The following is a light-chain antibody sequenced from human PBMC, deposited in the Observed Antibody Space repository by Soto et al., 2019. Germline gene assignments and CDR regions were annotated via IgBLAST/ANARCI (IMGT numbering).Light chain of an antibody. CDR3: QQCRTWPLT. V-gene: IGKV3-15*01. CDR1: QSVYNN. CDR2: DAS. J-gene: IGKJ4*01. Sequence: EIVMTQSPATLSVSPGEGATLSCKARQSVYNNLAWYQQRPGQPPRLLIYDASTRATGISARFSGSGYGTEFTLTISSLQSEDFAVYFCQQCRTWPLTFGGGTKVEIK.